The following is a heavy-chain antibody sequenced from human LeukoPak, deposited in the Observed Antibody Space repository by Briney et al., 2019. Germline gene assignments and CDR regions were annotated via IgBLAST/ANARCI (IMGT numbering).Heavy chain of an antibody. Sequence: PSETLSLTCTVSGGSISSYYWSWIRQPAGKGLEWIGRIYTSGSTNYNPSLKSRVTMSVDTSKNQFSLKLISVTAEDTAVYYCARGGSYLSAFDIWGQGTMVTVSS. CDR2: IYTSGST. D-gene: IGHD1-26*01. CDR1: GGSISSYY. J-gene: IGHJ3*02. V-gene: IGHV4-4*07. CDR3: ARGGSYLSAFDI.